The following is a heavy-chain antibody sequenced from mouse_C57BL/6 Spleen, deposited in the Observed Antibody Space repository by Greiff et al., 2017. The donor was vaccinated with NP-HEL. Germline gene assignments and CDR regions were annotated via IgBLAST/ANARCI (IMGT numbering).Heavy chain of an antibody. V-gene: IGHV1-54*01. CDR3: ARSGYYGSSFAY. CDR1: GYAFTNYL. CDR2: INPGSGGT. D-gene: IGHD1-1*01. J-gene: IGHJ3*01. Sequence: VKLQESGAELVRPGTSVKVSCKASGYAFTNYLIEWVKQRPGQGLEWIGVINPGSGGTNYNEKFKGKATLTADKSSSTAYMQLSSLTSEDSAVYFCARSGYYGSSFAYWGQGTLVTVSA.